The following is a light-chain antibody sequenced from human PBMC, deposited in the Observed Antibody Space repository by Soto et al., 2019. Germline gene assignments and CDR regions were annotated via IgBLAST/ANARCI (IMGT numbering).Light chain of an antibody. J-gene: IGKJ5*01. CDR1: EDISSF. CDR2: IAS. CDR3: QQFNSYPIT. Sequence: DIQLTQSPSFLSASVGDRVTITCRASEDISSFLSWYQQKPGKIPKLLISIASTLQSGVPSRFSGSGSGTEFTLTISGLQPEDFATYYRQQFNSYPITCGQGTRLDI. V-gene: IGKV1-9*01.